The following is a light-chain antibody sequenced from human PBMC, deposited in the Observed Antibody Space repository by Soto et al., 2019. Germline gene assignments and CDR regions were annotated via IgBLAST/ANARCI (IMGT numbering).Light chain of an antibody. CDR2: GAS. Sequence: EIVLTQSPGTLSLSPGERATLSCRASQSVSSIYLAWYQQKPGQAPRLLIYGASSRATGIPDRFSGSGSGTDFTLTISRLEPEDFAVYYCQQYGSSPRTFGQGTNVDIK. CDR1: QSVSSIY. V-gene: IGKV3-20*01. J-gene: IGKJ1*01. CDR3: QQYGSSPRT.